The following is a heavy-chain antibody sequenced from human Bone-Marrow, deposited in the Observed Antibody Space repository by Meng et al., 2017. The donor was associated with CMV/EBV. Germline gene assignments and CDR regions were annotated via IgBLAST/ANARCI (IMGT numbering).Heavy chain of an antibody. J-gene: IGHJ5*02. V-gene: IGHV4-59*12. CDR1: GGSISSYY. CDR3: ARGLSSSSWFDP. Sequence: GSLRLSCTVSGGSISSYYWSWIRQPPGKGLEWIGYIYYSGSTNYNPSLKSRVTISVDTSKNQFSLKLSSVTAAATAVYYCARGLSSSSWFDPWGQGTLVTVSS. D-gene: IGHD6-6*01. CDR2: IYYSGST.